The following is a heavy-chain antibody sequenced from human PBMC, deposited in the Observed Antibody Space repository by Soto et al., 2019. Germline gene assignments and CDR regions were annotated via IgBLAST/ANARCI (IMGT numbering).Heavy chain of an antibody. Sequence: GASVKVSCKASGYTFTSYGISWVRQAPGQGLEWMGWIGAYNGNTKHAQNLQGRVTMTTDTSTSTAYMELRSLRSDDTAVYYCAREGAYDFWGFDPWGQGTLVTVSS. V-gene: IGHV1-18*01. D-gene: IGHD3-3*01. J-gene: IGHJ5*02. CDR1: GYTFTSYG. CDR3: AREGAYDFWGFDP. CDR2: IGAYNGNT.